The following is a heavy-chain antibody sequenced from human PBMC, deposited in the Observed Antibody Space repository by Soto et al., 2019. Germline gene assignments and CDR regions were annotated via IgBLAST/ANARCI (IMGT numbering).Heavy chain of an antibody. V-gene: IGHV1-69*01. D-gene: IGHD3-16*01. Sequence: QEQLVQSGAEVKKPGSSVKVSCKDSGGLFSSFAISWVRQAPGQGLEWMGGIIPVFGKTNYAQKFQGRVTITADESTNTAYMELSSLTSDDTAMYYCARGGSPYVWFNEFWGQGTQVTVSS. CDR2: IIPVFGKT. J-gene: IGHJ4*02. CDR1: GGLFSSFA. CDR3: ARGGSPYVWFNEF.